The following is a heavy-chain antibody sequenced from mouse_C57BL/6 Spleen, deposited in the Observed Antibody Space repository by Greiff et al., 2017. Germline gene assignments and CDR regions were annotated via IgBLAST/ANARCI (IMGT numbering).Heavy chain of an antibody. V-gene: IGHV1-22*01. D-gene: IGHD1-1*01. CDR2: INPNNGGT. CDR1: GYTFTDYN. Sequence: VQLKQSGPELVKPGASVKMSCKASGYTFTDYNMHWVKQSHGKSLEWIGYINPNNGGTSYNQKFKGKATLTVNKSSSTAYMELRSLTSEDSAVYYCALYYYGSSYGYFDVWGTGTTVTVSS. CDR3: ALYYYGSSYGYFDV. J-gene: IGHJ1*03.